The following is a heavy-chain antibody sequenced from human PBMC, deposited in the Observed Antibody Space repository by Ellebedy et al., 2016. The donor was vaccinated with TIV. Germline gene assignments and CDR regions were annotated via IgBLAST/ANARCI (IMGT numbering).Heavy chain of an antibody. J-gene: IGHJ4*02. Sequence: GGSLRLXXAASGFTFSSHAMTWVRQAPGKGLEWVSTISGTGLSMYYADSVKGRFTISRDNSKNTLSLQMNSLGAEDTALYYCSRGVRGVVPAGILDNWGQGALVTVSS. V-gene: IGHV3-23*01. CDR3: SRGVRGVVPAGILDN. D-gene: IGHD2-2*01. CDR1: GFTFSSHA. CDR2: ISGTGLSM.